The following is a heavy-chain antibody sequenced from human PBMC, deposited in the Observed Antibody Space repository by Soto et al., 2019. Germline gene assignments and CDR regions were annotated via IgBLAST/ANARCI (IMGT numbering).Heavy chain of an antibody. CDR2: ISSSSSYI. Sequence: GGSLRLSCAASGFTFSSYSMNWVRQAPGKGLEWVSSISSSSSYIYYAESVKGRFTISRDNAKNSLYLQMNSLRAEDTAVYYCARDSSSSSGHYYYGMDVWGQGTTVTVSS. V-gene: IGHV3-21*01. CDR3: ARDSSSSSGHYYYGMDV. CDR1: GFTFSSYS. D-gene: IGHD6-6*01. J-gene: IGHJ6*02.